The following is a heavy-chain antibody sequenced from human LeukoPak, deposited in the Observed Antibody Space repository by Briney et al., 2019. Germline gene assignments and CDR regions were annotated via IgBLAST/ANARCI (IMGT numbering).Heavy chain of an antibody. CDR1: GFTFSSFS. CDR3: ARENIVVATASNWYFDL. V-gene: IGHV3-21*01. Sequence: GGSLRLSCAASGFTFSSFSMNWVRQAPGKGLEWVSSISSSSGYIHYADSVRGRFTTSRDNAKHSLYLQMDSLRAEDTAVYYCARENIVVATASNWYFDLWGRGTLVTVSS. D-gene: IGHD2-21*02. CDR2: ISSSSGYI. J-gene: IGHJ2*01.